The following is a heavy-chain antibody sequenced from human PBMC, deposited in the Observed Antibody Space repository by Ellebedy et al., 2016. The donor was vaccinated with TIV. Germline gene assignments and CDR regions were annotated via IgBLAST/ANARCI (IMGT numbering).Heavy chain of an antibody. CDR3: ARGFYWKSSSFDF. CDR1: GFTFSNYA. V-gene: IGHV3-48*01. CDR2: ITSRSTT. D-gene: IGHD1-1*01. Sequence: GGSLRLXCAASGFTFSNYAVNWVRQAPGRGLEWVSQITSRSTTYYAESVIGRFTISRDNAEDSLYLQMTSLRAEDTAVYYCARGFYWKSSSFDFWGQGTLVTVSS. J-gene: IGHJ4*02.